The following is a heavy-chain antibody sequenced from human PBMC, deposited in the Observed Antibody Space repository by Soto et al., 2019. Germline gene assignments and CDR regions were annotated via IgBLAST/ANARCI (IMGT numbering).Heavy chain of an antibody. V-gene: IGHV3-11*01. J-gene: IGHJ6*02. D-gene: IGHD1-26*01. CDR2: ISSSGSTI. CDR3: ARDSELNSGSYFGMDD. CDR1: GFTFSDNY. Sequence: QVQLVESGGGLVKPGGSLRLSCAASGFTFSDNYMSWIRQAPGKGLEWVSYISSSGSTIYYADSVKGRFTISRDNAKNSLYLQMSSLRAEDTAVYYCARDSELNSGSYFGMDDWGQGTTVTVSS.